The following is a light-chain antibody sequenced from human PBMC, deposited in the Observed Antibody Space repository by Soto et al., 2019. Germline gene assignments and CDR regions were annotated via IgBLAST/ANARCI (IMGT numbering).Light chain of an antibody. CDR2: EVT. V-gene: IGLV2-8*01. CDR1: TSDIGAYNF. J-gene: IGLJ1*01. Sequence: QSALTQPASVSGSPGQSITISCTGTTSDIGAYNFVSWYQHHPGKAPKVIIYEVTRRPSGVPDRIFGSKSYTTASLTVSGLQAEDEADYYCSSFAGTNSFVFGTGTKVTVL. CDR3: SSFAGTNSFV.